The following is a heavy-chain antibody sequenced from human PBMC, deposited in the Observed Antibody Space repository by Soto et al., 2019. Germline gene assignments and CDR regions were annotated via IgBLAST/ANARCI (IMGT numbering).Heavy chain of an antibody. D-gene: IGHD2-2*01. Sequence: GGSLRLSCAASGFTFSSYWMSWVRQAPGKGLEWVANIKQDGSNKYYADSVKGRFTISRDNSKNTLYLQMNSLRAEDTAVYYCARDEIVLVPAASQGYYYYGMDVWGQGTTVTVSS. CDR2: IKQDGSNK. J-gene: IGHJ6*02. CDR3: ARDEIVLVPAASQGYYYYGMDV. CDR1: GFTFSSYW. V-gene: IGHV3-7*01.